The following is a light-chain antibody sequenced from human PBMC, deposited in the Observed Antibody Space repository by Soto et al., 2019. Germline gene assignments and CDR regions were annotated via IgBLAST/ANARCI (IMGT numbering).Light chain of an antibody. CDR1: SSNIENYY. CDR2: DNN. J-gene: IGLJ1*01. Sequence: QSVLTQPPSVSTAPGQKVTISCSGSSSNIENYYVSWYQQLPGTAPKLLIYDNNKRPSGIPDRFSGSKYGTSATLDITGLQTGDAADYYCGTYDSSLRDGVFGIGTKVTV. V-gene: IGLV1-51*01. CDR3: GTYDSSLRDGV.